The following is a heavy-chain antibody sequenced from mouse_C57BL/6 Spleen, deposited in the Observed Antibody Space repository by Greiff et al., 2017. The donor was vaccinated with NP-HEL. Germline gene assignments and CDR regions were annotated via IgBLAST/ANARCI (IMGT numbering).Heavy chain of an antibody. Sequence: DVMLVESGGDLVKPGGSLKLSCAASGFTFSSYGMSWVRQTPDKRLEWVATISSGGSYTYYPDSVKGRFTISRDNAKNTLYLQMSSLKSEDTAMYYCANNGNYDYWGQGTLVTVSA. V-gene: IGHV5-6*02. J-gene: IGHJ3*01. CDR3: ANNGNYDY. D-gene: IGHD2-1*01. CDR2: ISSGGSYT. CDR1: GFTFSSYG.